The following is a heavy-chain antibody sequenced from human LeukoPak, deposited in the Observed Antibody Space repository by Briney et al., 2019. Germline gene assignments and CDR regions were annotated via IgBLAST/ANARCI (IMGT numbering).Heavy chain of an antibody. D-gene: IGHD1-26*01. Sequence: GGSLRLSCAASGFTFTSYAMNWVRQAPGKGLVWVSSISSRGTYTSYADSLEGRFTISRDNAQNSLYLQMNSLRAEDTAVYYCSRGSHIVGDTASFDIWGQGTLVIASP. J-gene: IGHJ4*02. CDR1: GFTFTSYA. CDR3: SRGSHIVGDTASFDI. CDR2: ISSRGTYT. V-gene: IGHV3-21*01.